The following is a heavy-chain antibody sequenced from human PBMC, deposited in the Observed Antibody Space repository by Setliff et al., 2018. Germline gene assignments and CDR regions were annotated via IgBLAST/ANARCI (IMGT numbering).Heavy chain of an antibody. CDR1: RGSINSHY. D-gene: IGHD1-1*01. Sequence: PSETLSLTCTVSRGSINSHYWSWIRQPAGKGLEWIGRIFGSGSTNYNPSLKSRVTMSIDTSKNQFFLKARSVTAADTAVYYRARDRGSNNSPEDFDYWGLGTLVTVSS. J-gene: IGHJ4*02. V-gene: IGHV4-4*07. CDR2: IFGSGST. CDR3: ARDRGSNNSPEDFDY.